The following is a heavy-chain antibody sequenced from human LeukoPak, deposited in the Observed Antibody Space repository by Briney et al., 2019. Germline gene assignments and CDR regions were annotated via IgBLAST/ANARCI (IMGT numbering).Heavy chain of an antibody. V-gene: IGHV4-59*12. CDR1: GGSISSYY. CDR3: ARPLSLGYCSGGSCYGRGAWFDR. CDR2: IYHSGST. D-gene: IGHD2-15*01. J-gene: IGHJ5*02. Sequence: SETLSLTCTVSGGSISSYYWSWIRQPPGKGLEWIGQIYHSGSTNYNPSLKSRVTISVDKSKNQFSLKLRSVTAADTAVYYCARPLSLGYCSGGSCYGRGAWFDRWGQGTLVTVSS.